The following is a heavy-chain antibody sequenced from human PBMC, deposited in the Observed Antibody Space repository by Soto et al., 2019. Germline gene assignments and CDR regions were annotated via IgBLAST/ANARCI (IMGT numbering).Heavy chain of an antibody. CDR3: ARDEGGYDILTSYYRAYHCDY. D-gene: IGHD3-9*01. CDR1: GYTFTHFY. J-gene: IGHJ4*02. CDR2: ISPHNFNT. V-gene: IGHV1-18*01. Sequence: QVQLEQSGAEVKKPGDSVKVSCKASGYTFTHFYITWVRQAPGQGLEWMGAISPHNFNTNYTQKFRGRVTLTPEKSTKTSYRNLRSLTSDDTALYYCARDEGGYDILTSYYRAYHCDYWGQGFPVTVSS.